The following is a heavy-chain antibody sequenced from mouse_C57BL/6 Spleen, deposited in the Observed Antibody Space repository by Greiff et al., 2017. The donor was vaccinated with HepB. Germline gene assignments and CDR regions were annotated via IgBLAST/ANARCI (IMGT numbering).Heavy chain of an antibody. CDR2: ISSGSSTI. V-gene: IGHV5-17*01. Sequence: EVQLQESGGGLVKPGGSLKLSCAASGFTFSDYGMHWVRQAPEKGLEWVAYISSGSSTIYYADTVKGRFTISRDNAKNTLFLQMTSLRSEDTAMYYCARDVTTGDAMDYWGQGTSVTVSS. CDR1: GFTFSDYG. CDR3: ARDVTTGDAMDY. D-gene: IGHD1-1*01. J-gene: IGHJ4*01.